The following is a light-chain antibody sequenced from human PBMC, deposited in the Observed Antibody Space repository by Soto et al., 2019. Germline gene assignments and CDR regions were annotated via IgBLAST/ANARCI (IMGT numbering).Light chain of an antibody. J-gene: IGKJ5*01. CDR1: QSISSY. CDR2: GTS. Sequence: DIQMTQSPSSLSASVGDRVTITCRASQSISSYLNWYQQKPGKAPELLIYGTSNSQSGVPSRFSGSASGTDFTLTISSLQPEDFATYYCQQSYTTPITFGQGTRLEIK. CDR3: QQSYTTPIT. V-gene: IGKV1-39*01.